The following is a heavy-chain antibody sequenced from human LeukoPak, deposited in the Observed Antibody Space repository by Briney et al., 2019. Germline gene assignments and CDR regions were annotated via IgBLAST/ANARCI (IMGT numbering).Heavy chain of an antibody. V-gene: IGHV4-34*01. CDR3: ARELAVDNYYYYMDV. J-gene: IGHJ6*03. D-gene: IGHD3-22*01. Sequence: SETLSLTCAVYGGSFSGYYWSWIRQPPGKGLEWIGEINHSGSTNYNPSLKSRVTISVDTSKNQFSLKLSSVTAADTAVYYCARELAVDNYYYYMDVWGKGTTVTVSS. CDR1: GGSFSGYY. CDR2: INHSGST.